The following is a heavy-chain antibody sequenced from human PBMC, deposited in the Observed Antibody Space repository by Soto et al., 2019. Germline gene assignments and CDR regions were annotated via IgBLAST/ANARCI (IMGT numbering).Heavy chain of an antibody. CDR2: IYYSGST. D-gene: IGHD4-4*01. V-gene: IGHV4-31*03. Sequence: QVQLQESGPGLVKPSQTLSLACTVSGGSISSGGYYWSWIRQHPGKGLEWIGYIYYSGSTYYNPSLKSRVTISVDTSKNQFFLKLSSVTAADTAVYYCARCRYSNYLDYWGQGTLVTVSS. J-gene: IGHJ4*02. CDR1: GGSISSGGYY. CDR3: ARCRYSNYLDY.